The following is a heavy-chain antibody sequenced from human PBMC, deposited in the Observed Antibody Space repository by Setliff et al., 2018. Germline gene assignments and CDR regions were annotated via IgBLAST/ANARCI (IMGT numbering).Heavy chain of an antibody. CDR3: ARTPVVVTLRNAFDI. CDR2: IYYSGGT. D-gene: IGHD2-21*02. V-gene: IGHV4-59*08. J-gene: IGHJ3*02. CDR1: GGSISSHY. Sequence: SETLSLTCTVSGGSISSHYWSWIRQPPGKGLEWIGYIYYSGGTNYNPSLKSRVTISVDTSKNQFSLKLSSVTAADTAVYYCARTPVVVTLRNAFDIWGQGTMVTVSS.